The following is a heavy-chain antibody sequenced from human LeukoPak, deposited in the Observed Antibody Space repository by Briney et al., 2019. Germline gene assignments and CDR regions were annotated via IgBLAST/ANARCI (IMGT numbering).Heavy chain of an antibody. CDR1: GGSISSSSYY. J-gene: IGHJ2*01. V-gene: IGHV4-39*07. CDR3: ARGLFMTTVTTRGGAGFRTYWYFDL. Sequence: SETLSLTCTVSGGSISSSSYYWSWIRQPPGKGLEWIGEINHSGSTNYNPSLKSRVTISVDTSKNQFSLKLSSVTAADTAVYYCARGLFMTTVTTRGGAGFRTYWYFDLWGRGTLVTVSS. D-gene: IGHD4-17*01. CDR2: INHSGST.